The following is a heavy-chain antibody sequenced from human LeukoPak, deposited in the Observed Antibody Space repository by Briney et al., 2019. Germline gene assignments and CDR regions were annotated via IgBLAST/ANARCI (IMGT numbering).Heavy chain of an antibody. CDR1: GYTFTSYG. CDR2: IGAYNGNT. J-gene: IGHJ4*02. D-gene: IGHD3-22*01. Sequence: ASVKVSCKASGYTFTSYGISWVRQAPGQGLEWMGWIGAYNGNTNYAQKLQGRVTITADKSTSTAYMELSNLRSEDTAVYYCAREGLTRLSVNYYDSSGSDYWGQGTLVTVSS. V-gene: IGHV1-18*01. CDR3: AREGLTRLSVNYYDSSGSDY.